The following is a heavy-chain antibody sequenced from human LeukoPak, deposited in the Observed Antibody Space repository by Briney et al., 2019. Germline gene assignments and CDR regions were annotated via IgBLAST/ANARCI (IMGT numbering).Heavy chain of an antibody. CDR2: IYYSGST. V-gene: IGHV4-59*01. CDR1: GGSISSYH. CDR3: ARSKLGYYYYYGMDV. D-gene: IGHD4-11*01. Sequence: SETLSLTCTVSGGSISSYHWSWIRQPPGKELEWIGYIYYSGSTNYNPSLKSRVTISVDTSKNQFSLKLSSVTAADTAVYFCARSKLGYYYYYGMDVWGQGTTVTVSS. J-gene: IGHJ6*02.